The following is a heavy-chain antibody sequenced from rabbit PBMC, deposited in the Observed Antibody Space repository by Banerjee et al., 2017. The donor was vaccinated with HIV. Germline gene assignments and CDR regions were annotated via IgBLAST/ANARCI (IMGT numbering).Heavy chain of an antibody. CDR1: GFSFSSSYY. V-gene: IGHV1S45*01. J-gene: IGHJ4*01. CDR2: IYIGSGST. Sequence: QEQLVESGGGLVQPEGSLTLTCTASGFSFSSSYYMCWVRQAPGKGLEWIGCIYIGSGSTYYPSWAKGRFTISKTSSTVDLKMTSLTAADTATYFCARRVYGDIIAFTLWGPGTLVTVS. D-gene: IGHD2-1*01. CDR3: ARRVYGDIIAFTL.